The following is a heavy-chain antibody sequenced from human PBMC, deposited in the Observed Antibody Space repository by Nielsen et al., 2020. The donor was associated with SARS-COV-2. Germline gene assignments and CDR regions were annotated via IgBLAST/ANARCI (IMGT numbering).Heavy chain of an antibody. CDR1: GFTFSHYT. Sequence: GGSLRLSCAASGFTFSHYTMNWVRQAPGKGLEWVSSITSSSTYIYHADSVKGRFTISRDNSKNTLYLQMNSLRAEDTAVYYCAKDSRRYFDWLLGYYFDYWGQGTLVTVSS. CDR2: ITSSSTYI. J-gene: IGHJ4*02. V-gene: IGHV3-21*01. D-gene: IGHD3-9*01. CDR3: AKDSRRYFDWLLGYYFDY.